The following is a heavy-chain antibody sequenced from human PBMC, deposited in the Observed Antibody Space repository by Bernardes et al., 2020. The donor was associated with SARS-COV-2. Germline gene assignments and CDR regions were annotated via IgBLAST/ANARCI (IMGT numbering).Heavy chain of an antibody. Sequence: GGSLRLSCAASGFSFKTYWMHWVRQAPGRGLVWVSRIKSDGTMTKYADAVKGRFRVSRDNSKNTLYLQMNSLRAEDTAVYYCARGSGDYYYYMDVWGKGTTVTVSS. CDR2: IKSDGTMT. CDR1: GFSFKTYW. V-gene: IGHV3-74*01. CDR3: ARGSGDYYYYMDV. J-gene: IGHJ6*03.